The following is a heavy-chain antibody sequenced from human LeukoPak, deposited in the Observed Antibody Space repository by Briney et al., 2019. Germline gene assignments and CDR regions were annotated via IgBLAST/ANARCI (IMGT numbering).Heavy chain of an antibody. Sequence: SENLSLTCTVSGGSISSSSYYWGWIRQPPGKGLEWIGSIYYSGSTYYNPSLKTRVTISVDTSKNQFSLKLSSVTAADTAVYYCARHKGGAVAMIDYWGQGTLVTVSS. J-gene: IGHJ4*02. D-gene: IGHD6-19*01. CDR1: GGSISSSSYY. CDR2: IYYSGST. CDR3: ARHKGGAVAMIDY. V-gene: IGHV4-39*01.